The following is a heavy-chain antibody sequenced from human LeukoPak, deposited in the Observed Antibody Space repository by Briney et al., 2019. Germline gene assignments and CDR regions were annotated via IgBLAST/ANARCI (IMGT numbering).Heavy chain of an antibody. J-gene: IGHJ4*02. V-gene: IGHV3-23*01. Sequence: GGSLRLSCAASTFTFSSYAMSWVRQAPGKGLEWVSRISGSGGSTYYADSVKGRLTISRDNSKNTLYLQMNSLRVEDTAVYYCAKAVPGPEIDYWGQGTLVTVSS. CDR1: TFTFSSYA. CDR2: ISGSGGST. D-gene: IGHD6-19*01. CDR3: AKAVPGPEIDY.